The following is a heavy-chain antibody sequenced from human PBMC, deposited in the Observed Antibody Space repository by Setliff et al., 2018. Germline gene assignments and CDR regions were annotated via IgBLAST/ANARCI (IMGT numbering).Heavy chain of an antibody. Sequence: ASVKVSCKTSGFSFTTYGITWVRQAPGQGLEWMGWISAYNGNTDYAQKSQGRVTMSADTSTTTVYMELRSLRSDDTAVYYCAGDRGGDDFVGAVGDSFDIWGKGTMVTVSS. V-gene: IGHV1-18*01. CDR2: ISAYNGNT. CDR3: AGDRGGDDFVGAVGDSFDI. D-gene: IGHD2-21*01. CDR1: GFSFTTYG. J-gene: IGHJ3*02.